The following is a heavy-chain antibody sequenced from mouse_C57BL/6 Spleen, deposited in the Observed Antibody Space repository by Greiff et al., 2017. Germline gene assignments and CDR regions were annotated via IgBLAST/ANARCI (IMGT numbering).Heavy chain of an antibody. D-gene: IGHD2-4*01. CDR2: INPNNGGT. CDR3: ARGGNDYDPFAY. J-gene: IGHJ3*01. Sequence: VQLKQSGPELVKPGASVKISCKASGYTFTDYYMNWVKQSHGKSLEWIGDINPNNGGTSYNQKFKGKATLTVDKSSSTAYMELRSLTSEDSAVYYCARGGNDYDPFAYWGQGTLVTVSA. V-gene: IGHV1-26*01. CDR1: GYTFTDYY.